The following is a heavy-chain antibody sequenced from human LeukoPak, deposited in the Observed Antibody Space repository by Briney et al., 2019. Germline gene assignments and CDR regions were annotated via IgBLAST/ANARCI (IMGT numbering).Heavy chain of an antibody. CDR1: GGSISSGDYY. V-gene: IGHV4-30-4*08. CDR3: ARYSSWYYYNILVYWFDP. D-gene: IGHD6-13*01. CDR2: IYYSGST. Sequence: SETLSLTCTVSGGSISSGDYYWSWIRQPPGKGLERIGYIYYSGSTYYNPSLKSRVSISVDTSKNQFSLKLSSVTAADTAVYYCARYSSWYYYNILVYWFDPWGQGTLVTVSS. J-gene: IGHJ5*02.